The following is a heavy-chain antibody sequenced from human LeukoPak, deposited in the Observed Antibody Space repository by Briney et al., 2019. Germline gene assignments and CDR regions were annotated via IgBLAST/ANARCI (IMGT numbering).Heavy chain of an antibody. CDR3: ARSHGSGSYYNLNDY. V-gene: IGHV4-59*01. CDR2: IYYSGST. CDR1: GGSISNYY. D-gene: IGHD3-10*01. Sequence: SETLSLTCTVSGGSISNYYWSWIRQPPGKGLEWIGYIYYSGSTNYNPSLRSRVTISVDTSKNQFSLKLSSVTAADTAVYYCARSHGSGSYYNLNDYWGQGNLVTVSS. J-gene: IGHJ4*02.